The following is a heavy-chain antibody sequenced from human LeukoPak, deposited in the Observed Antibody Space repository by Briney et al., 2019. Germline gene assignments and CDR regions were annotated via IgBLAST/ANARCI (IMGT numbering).Heavy chain of an antibody. V-gene: IGHV1-46*04. CDR3: ARSTYSSSWLGFYYYYMDV. Sequence: ASVKLSCKASGYTFTSYYMHWVRQAPGHGLEWMGVINPSGGRTSYAQKLQGRVTMTRDMSTSTGYMWMCRLRSGETAVYYCARSTYSSSWLGFYYYYMDVWGKGTTVTVSS. J-gene: IGHJ6*03. CDR1: GYTFTSYY. D-gene: IGHD6-13*01. CDR2: INPSGGRT.